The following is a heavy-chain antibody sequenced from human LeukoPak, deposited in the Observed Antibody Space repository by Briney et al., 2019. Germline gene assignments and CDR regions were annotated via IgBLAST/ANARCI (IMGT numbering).Heavy chain of an antibody. CDR3: ARDRFLRSYCGGDCYHYFDY. CDR1: GFTVSSNY. Sequence: PGRSLRLSCAASGFTVSSNYMSWVRQAPGKGLEWVSVIYSGGSTYYADSVKGRFTISRDNSKNTLYLQMNSLRAEDTAVYYCARDRFLRSYCGGDCYHYFDYWGQGTLVTVSS. V-gene: IGHV3-53*01. CDR2: IYSGGST. J-gene: IGHJ4*02. D-gene: IGHD2-21*02.